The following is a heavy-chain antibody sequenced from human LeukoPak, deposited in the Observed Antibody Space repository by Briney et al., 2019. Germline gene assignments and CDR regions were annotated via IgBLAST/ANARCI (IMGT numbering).Heavy chain of an antibody. CDR3: ARDGYSGNDGL. Sequence: SETLSLTCTVSGGSFSSYYWSWIRQPAGKGLEWMGHFYTSGHTSYNPSLKSRVTISVDTSKNQFSLKLSSVTAADTAVYYCARDGYSGNDGLWGQGTLVTVSS. J-gene: IGHJ4*02. CDR1: GGSFSSYY. CDR2: FYTSGHT. D-gene: IGHD5-12*01. V-gene: IGHV4-4*07.